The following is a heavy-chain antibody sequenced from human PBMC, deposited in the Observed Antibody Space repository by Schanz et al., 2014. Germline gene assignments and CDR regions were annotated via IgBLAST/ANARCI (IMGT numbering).Heavy chain of an antibody. D-gene: IGHD3-22*01. V-gene: IGHV1-69*02. Sequence: QVQLVQSGAEVKKPGSSVKVSCKASGGTFSSYTISWVRQAPGQGLEWMGRIISILGIPNYAQKFQGRVTFTADKSTSTASMELSSLRPEDTAVYYCARSNYYDNSDYYNSFDYWGQGTLVTVSS. J-gene: IGHJ4*02. CDR1: GGTFSSYT. CDR3: ARSNYYDNSDYYNSFDY. CDR2: IISILGIP.